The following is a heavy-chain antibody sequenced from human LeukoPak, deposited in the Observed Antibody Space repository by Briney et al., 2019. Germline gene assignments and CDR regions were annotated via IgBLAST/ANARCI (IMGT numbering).Heavy chain of an antibody. CDR1: GFTFSSYA. V-gene: IGHV3-64*01. CDR2: ISSNGGST. D-gene: IGHD3-3*01. J-gene: IGHJ3*02. Sequence: GGSLRLSCAASGFTFSSYAMHWVRQAPGKGLEYVSAISSNGGSTYYANSVKGRFTISRDNSKNTLYLQMGSLRAEDMAVYYCARDRTVGVVPKGAFDIWGQGTMVTVFS. CDR3: ARDRTVGVVPKGAFDI.